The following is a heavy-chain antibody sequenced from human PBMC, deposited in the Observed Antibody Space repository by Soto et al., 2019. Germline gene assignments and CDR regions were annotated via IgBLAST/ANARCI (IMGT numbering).Heavy chain of an antibody. CDR1: GASVSTGVYY. V-gene: IGHV4-31*03. CDR3: AGAVSDFDVRRYRTSYFDQ. Sequence: SETLSLTCTVSGASVSTGVYYWTWIRQHPGKGLEWIGYIDNTGSAYYNPSLTGRVDISVDTSKNQFSLNLQSLTAADTAFYYCAGAVSDFDVRRYRTSYFDQWGQGSLVTVSS. J-gene: IGHJ4*02. CDR2: IDNTGSA. D-gene: IGHD3-10*02.